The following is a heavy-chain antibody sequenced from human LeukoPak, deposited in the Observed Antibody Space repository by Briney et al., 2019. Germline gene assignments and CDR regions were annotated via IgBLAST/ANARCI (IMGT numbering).Heavy chain of an antibody. CDR2: IPSNGEGT. CDR3: ARAAHYGGGWYGPDDY. CDR1: GFSFSTHA. Sequence: GGSLRLSCVVSGFSFSTHAMHWVRQAPGKGLEYVAAIPSNGEGTYYANSVEGRFTISRDNSKNTLYLQLGSLRAEDTAVYYCARAAHYGGGWYGPDDYWGQGTLVTVSS. V-gene: IGHV3-64*01. D-gene: IGHD2-8*02. J-gene: IGHJ4*02.